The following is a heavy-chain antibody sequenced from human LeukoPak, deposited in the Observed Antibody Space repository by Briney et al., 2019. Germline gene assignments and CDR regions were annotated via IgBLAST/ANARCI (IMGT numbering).Heavy chain of an antibody. D-gene: IGHD2-2*01. CDR2: ISSSSSYI. J-gene: IGHJ4*02. CDR3: ARVRGYCTSNSCPLGFDY. V-gene: IGHV3-21*01. CDR1: GFTFSSYS. Sequence: PGGSLRLSCAASGFTFSSYSMNWVRQAPGKGLEWVSSISSSSSYIYYADSVKGRFTISRDNAKNSLYLQMNSLRAEDTAVYYCARVRGYCTSNSCPLGFDYWGREPWSPSPQ.